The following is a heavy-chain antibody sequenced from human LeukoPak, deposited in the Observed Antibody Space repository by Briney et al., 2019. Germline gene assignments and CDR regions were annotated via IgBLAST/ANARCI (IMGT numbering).Heavy chain of an antibody. CDR1: GFTFSSYS. CDR2: ISSSSSYI. J-gene: IGHJ3*02. V-gene: IGHV3-21*01. Sequence: GGSLRLSCAASGFTFSSYSMNWVRQAPGKGLEWVSSISSSSSYIYYADSVKGRFTISRDNAKNSLYLQMNSLRAEDTAVYYCARGLSPYYYGSGTAPAFDIWGQGTMVTVSS. CDR3: ARGLSPYYYGSGTAPAFDI. D-gene: IGHD3-10*01.